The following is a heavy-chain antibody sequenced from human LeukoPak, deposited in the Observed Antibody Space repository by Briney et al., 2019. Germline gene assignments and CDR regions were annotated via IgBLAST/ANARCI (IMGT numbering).Heavy chain of an antibody. CDR3: QSRFLEWLLDY. D-gene: IGHD3-3*01. CDR2: IYDSGST. J-gene: IGHJ4*02. V-gene: IGHV4-39*01. Sequence: SETLSLTCAVSGGSISSNNYFWGWIRQPPGKGLEWIGSIYDSGSTYYNPSLKSRVTISVDTSKNQFSLKLNSVTAADTAMYYCQSRFLEWLLDYWGQGTLVTVSS. CDR1: GGSISSNNYF.